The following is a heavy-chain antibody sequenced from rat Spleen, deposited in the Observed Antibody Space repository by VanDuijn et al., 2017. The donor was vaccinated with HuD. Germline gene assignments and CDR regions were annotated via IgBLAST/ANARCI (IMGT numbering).Heavy chain of an antibody. CDR2: IWDDETT. Sequence: QAQLKESGPGLVQPSQTLSLTCTVSGFSLTDNSVHWVRQPPGKGLEWMGGIWDDETTDYNPALKSRLSISRDTSKSQVFLRMDSLQTDDTAIYFCSCDGYYWGQGVMVTVSS. V-gene: IGHV2-1*01. J-gene: IGHJ2*01. D-gene: IGHD1-12*03. CDR3: SCDGYY. CDR1: GFSLTDNS.